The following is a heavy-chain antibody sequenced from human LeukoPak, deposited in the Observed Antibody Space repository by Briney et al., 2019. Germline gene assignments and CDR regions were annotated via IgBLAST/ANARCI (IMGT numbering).Heavy chain of an antibody. CDR2: ISRSSSYI. V-gene: IGHV3-21*01. J-gene: IGHJ4*02. D-gene: IGHD6-13*01. Sequence: GGSLRLSCAASGFNLSYFGMNWVRQAPGKGLEWVSSISRSSSYIYYADSLKGRFTISRDNAKNSLFLQMKSLRADDTAVYYCARDLLQQLEHYFDYWGQGTLVTVSS. CDR3: ARDLLQQLEHYFDY. CDR1: GFNLSYFG.